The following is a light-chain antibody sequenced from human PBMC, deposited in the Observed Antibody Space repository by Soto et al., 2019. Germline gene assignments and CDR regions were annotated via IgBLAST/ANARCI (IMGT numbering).Light chain of an antibody. Sequence: DIQMTQSPSSLSASVGDRVTITCRASQSISSYLNWYQQKPGKAPKLLIYAASSLQSGVPSRFSGSGSGIDFTLTISSLQPEDFATYYCQQSYSTPYTVGQGTKLEIK. CDR3: QQSYSTPYT. CDR1: QSISSY. V-gene: IGKV1-39*01. CDR2: AAS. J-gene: IGKJ2*01.